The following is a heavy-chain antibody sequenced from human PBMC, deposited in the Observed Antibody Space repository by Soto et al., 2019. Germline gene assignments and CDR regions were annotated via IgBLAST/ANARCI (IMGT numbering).Heavy chain of an antibody. CDR3: ASPYYYGSGSYSRPFDI. Sequence: QVQLVQSGAEVKKPGSSVKVSCKASGGTFSSYTISWVRQAPGQGLEWMGRIIPILGIANYAQKFQGRVTITADKSTSTAYMELSSLRSEDTAVYYCASPYYYGSGSYSRPFDIWGQGTMVTVSS. V-gene: IGHV1-69*02. J-gene: IGHJ3*02. CDR1: GGTFSSYT. D-gene: IGHD3-10*01. CDR2: IIPILGIA.